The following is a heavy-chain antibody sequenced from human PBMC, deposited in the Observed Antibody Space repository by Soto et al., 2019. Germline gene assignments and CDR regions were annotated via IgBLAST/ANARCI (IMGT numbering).Heavy chain of an antibody. D-gene: IGHD6-6*01. CDR3: ARSSITPRLFMYPFDY. V-gene: IGHV4-39*01. J-gene: IGHJ4*02. CDR1: GCSITTSSHH. Sequence: PSETLSLTSTFSGCSITTSSHHRGWIRHPPGKGLECIGNIYYDGNTYYNPSLKSRVTISLDTSKNQFSLRLNSVTAADTAVYYCARSSITPRLFMYPFDYWGQGTLVTVS. CDR2: IYYDGNT.